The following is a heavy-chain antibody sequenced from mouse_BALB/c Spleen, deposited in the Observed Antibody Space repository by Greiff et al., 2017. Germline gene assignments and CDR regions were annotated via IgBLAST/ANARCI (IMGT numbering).Heavy chain of an antibody. CDR3: ARDNYGNPAWFAY. J-gene: IGHJ3*01. V-gene: IGHV5-6-3*01. D-gene: IGHD2-1*01. CDR1: GFTFSSYG. Sequence: EVKLMESGGGLVQPGGSLKLSCAASGFTFSSYGMSWVRQTPDKRLELVATINSNGGSTYYPDSVKGRFTISRDNAKNTLYLQMSSLKSEDTAMYYCARDNYGNPAWFAYWGQGTLVTVSA. CDR2: INSNGGST.